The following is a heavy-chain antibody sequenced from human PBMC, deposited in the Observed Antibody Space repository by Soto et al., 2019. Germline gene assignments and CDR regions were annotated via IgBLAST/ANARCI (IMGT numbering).Heavy chain of an antibody. CDR2: INHSGST. Sequence: QVQLQQWGAGLLKPSETLSLTCAVYGGSFSGYYWSWIRQPPGKGLEWIGEINHSGSTNYNPSLKRRVTISVDTSKNQFSLKLSSVTAADTAVYYCARGQSPYYFDYWGQGTLVTVSS. J-gene: IGHJ4*02. V-gene: IGHV4-34*01. CDR3: ARGQSPYYFDY. CDR1: GGSFSGYY.